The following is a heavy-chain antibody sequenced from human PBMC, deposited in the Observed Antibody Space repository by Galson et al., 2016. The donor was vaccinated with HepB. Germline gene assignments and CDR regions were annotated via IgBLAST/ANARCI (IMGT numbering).Heavy chain of an antibody. CDR3: ARLLWWLPDPYYYGMDV. CDR1: GYSFTSYW. D-gene: IGHD5-12*01. V-gene: IGHV5-10-1*01. CDR2: IDPSDSYT. J-gene: IGHJ6*02. Sequence: QSGAEVKKPGESLRISCKGSGYSFTSYWISWVRQMPGKGLEWMGRIDPSDSYTNYSPSFQGHVTISADKSISTAYLQWSSLKASDTAMYYCARLLWWLPDPYYYGMDVWGQGTTVTVSS.